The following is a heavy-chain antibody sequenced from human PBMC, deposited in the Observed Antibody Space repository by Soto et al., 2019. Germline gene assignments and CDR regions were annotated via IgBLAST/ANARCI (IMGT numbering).Heavy chain of an antibody. CDR2: IYYSGST. D-gene: IGHD1-1*01. CDR1: GGSISSYY. Sequence: QVQLQESGPGLVKPSETLSLTCTVSGGSISSYYWSWIRQPPGKGLEWIGYIYYSGSTNYNPSLKRRVTISVDTSKNQFSLKLSSVTAADTAVYYCARRYRSHWFDPWGQGTLVTVSS. J-gene: IGHJ5*02. CDR3: ARRYRSHWFDP. V-gene: IGHV4-59*01.